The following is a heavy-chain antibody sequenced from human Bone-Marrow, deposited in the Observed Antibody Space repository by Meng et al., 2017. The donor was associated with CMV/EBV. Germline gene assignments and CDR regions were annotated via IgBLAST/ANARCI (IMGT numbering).Heavy chain of an antibody. D-gene: IGHD3-3*01. CDR2: IYHSGST. V-gene: IGHV4-38-2*02. Sequence: GSLRLSCTVSGYSISSGYYWGWIRQPPGKGLEWIGSIYHSGSTYYNPSLKSRVTISVDTSKNQFSLKLSSVTAADTAVYYCARGSFGVVIGGVDYWGQGTRVTVSS. J-gene: IGHJ4*02. CDR1: GYSISSGYY. CDR3: ARGSFGVVIGGVDY.